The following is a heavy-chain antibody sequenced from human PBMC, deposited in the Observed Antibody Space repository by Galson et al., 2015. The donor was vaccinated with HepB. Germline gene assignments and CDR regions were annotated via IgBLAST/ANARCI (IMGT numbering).Heavy chain of an antibody. J-gene: IGHJ4*02. D-gene: IGHD3-16*01. CDR2: ISGSGGST. CDR1: GFTFSSYA. Sequence: SLRLSCAASGFTFSSYAIHWVRQAPGKGLEWVAAISGSGGSTYYADSVKGRFTISRDNSKNTLYLQMNSLRAEDTAVYYCAKGRPGGVTADGGQGTRVPVSS. CDR3: AKGRPGGVTAD. V-gene: IGHV3-23*01.